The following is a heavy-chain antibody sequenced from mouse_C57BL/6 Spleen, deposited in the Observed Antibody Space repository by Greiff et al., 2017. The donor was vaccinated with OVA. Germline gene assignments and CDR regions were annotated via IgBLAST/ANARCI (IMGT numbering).Heavy chain of an antibody. CDR1: GFNIKDYY. Sequence: EVMLVESGAELVKPGASVKLSCTASGFNIKDYYMHWVKQRTEQGLEWIGRIDPEDGETKYAPKFQGKATITADTSSNTAYLQLSSLTSEDTAVYYCASGTVVADYYAMDYWGQGTSVTVSS. CDR3: ASGTVVADYYAMDY. J-gene: IGHJ4*01. V-gene: IGHV14-2*01. D-gene: IGHD1-1*01. CDR2: IDPEDGET.